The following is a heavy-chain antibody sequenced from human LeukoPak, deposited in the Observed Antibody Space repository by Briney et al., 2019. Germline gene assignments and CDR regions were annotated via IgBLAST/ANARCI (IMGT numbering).Heavy chain of an antibody. CDR3: ARAVKRDS. V-gene: IGHV3-11*04. J-gene: IGHJ4*02. CDR1: GFTFSDYY. CDR2: ISYDGGTI. Sequence: GGSLRLSCAASGFTFSDYYISWIRLAPGKGPEWVSYISYDGGTIHYADSVKGRFTISRDNAKNSVYLQMNSLTAEDTGVYYCARAVKRDSWRQGTLVTVSS.